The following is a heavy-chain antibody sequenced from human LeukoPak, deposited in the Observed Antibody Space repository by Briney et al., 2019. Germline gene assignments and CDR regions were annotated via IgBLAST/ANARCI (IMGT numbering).Heavy chain of an antibody. V-gene: IGHV3-30*02. CDR3: AKGRGSIAARLGDY. J-gene: IGHJ4*02. Sequence: GGSLRLSCAASGFTFSSYGMHWVRQAPGKGLEWVAFIRYDGSNKYYADSVKGRFTISRDNSKNTLYLQMNSLRAEDTAVYYCAKGRGSIAARLGDYWGQGTLVTVSS. CDR2: IRYDGSNK. D-gene: IGHD6-6*01. CDR1: GFTFSSYG.